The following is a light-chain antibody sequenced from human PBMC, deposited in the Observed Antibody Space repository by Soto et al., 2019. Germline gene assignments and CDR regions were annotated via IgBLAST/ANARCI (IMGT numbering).Light chain of an antibody. Sequence: EIVLTQSPATLSLSPGERATLSCRASQSVSSNLAWYQQKPGQAPRLLIYDASNRATGIPARFSGSGSGTDCTHSTRSLEPEDSADYYCQQRSNWPPRSTFGQGTQVEIK. J-gene: IGKJ5*01. V-gene: IGKV3-11*01. CDR1: QSVSSN. CDR2: DAS. CDR3: QQRSNWPPRST.